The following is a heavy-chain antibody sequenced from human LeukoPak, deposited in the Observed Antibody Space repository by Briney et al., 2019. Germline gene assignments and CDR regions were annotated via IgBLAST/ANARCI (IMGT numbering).Heavy chain of an antibody. CDR3: ARESVAQWELKL. D-gene: IGHD1-26*01. V-gene: IGHV1-2*06. CDR1: GGTFSSYA. J-gene: IGHJ4*02. CDR2: INPNSGGT. Sequence: GSSVNVSCKASGGTFSSYAISWVRQAPGQGLEWMGRINPNSGGTNYAQKFQGRVTMTRDTSISTAYMELSRLRSDDTAVYYCARESVAQWELKLWGQGTLVTVSS.